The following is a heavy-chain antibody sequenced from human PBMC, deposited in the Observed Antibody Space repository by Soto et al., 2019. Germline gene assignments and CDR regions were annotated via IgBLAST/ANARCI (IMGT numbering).Heavy chain of an antibody. CDR3: ARSSGGNFGIIIEGTNWFAP. CDR2: INPHGGST. V-gene: IGHV1-46*01. J-gene: IGHJ5*02. Sequence: QLVQSGGEVKQPGASVKVSCKAPRDTFTSYYINWVRQAPGQGLEWMGVINPHGGSTAYAQKFKARVTLTRDTSAMTVYMEVSSLTSEDTAMYYCARSSGGNFGIIIEGTNWFAPWGQGTLVTFSS. CDR1: RDTFTSYY. D-gene: IGHD1-26*01.